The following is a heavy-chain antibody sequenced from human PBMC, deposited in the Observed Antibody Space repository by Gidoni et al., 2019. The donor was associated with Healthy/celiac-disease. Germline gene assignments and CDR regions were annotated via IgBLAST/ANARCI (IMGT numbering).Heavy chain of an antibody. Sequence: EVQLFESGGGLVPPGGSLRLSCSPSGFNFSSSAMSWVRQAPGKGLEWVSAISGSGGSTYYADSVKGRFTISRDNSKNTLYLQMNSLRAEDTAVYYCAKGCSGGSCYSFFDYWGQGTLVTVSS. CDR2: ISGSGGST. D-gene: IGHD2-15*01. J-gene: IGHJ4*02. V-gene: IGHV3-23*01. CDR3: AKGCSGGSCYSFFDY. CDR1: GFNFSSSA.